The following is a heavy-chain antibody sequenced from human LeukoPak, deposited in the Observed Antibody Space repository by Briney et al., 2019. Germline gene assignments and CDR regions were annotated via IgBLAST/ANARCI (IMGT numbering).Heavy chain of an antibody. CDR2: MYYGGST. CDR1: DGSISSSSYY. J-gene: IGHJ4*02. Sequence: SETLSLTCTVSDGSISSSSYYWGWIRQPPRKGLEWIGSMYYGGSTFSNPSLKSRVTMSVDTSKNQFSLKLTSVTAADTAVYYCARYHQGFDDYWGQGALVTVSS. D-gene: IGHD3-9*01. CDR3: ARYHQGFDDY. V-gene: IGHV4-39*07.